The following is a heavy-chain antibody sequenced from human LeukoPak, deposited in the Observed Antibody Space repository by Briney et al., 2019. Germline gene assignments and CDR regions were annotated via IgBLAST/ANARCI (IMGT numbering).Heavy chain of an antibody. CDR2: INPSGGST. J-gene: IGHJ6*03. CDR3: ASTGVTIFGVDLYYMDV. V-gene: IGHV1-46*01. D-gene: IGHD3-3*01. CDR1: GYTFTSYY. Sequence: ASVKVSCKASGYTFTSYYIHWVRQAPGQGLEWMGIINPSGGSTSYAQKFQGRVTMTRDMSTSAVYMELSSLRSEDTAVYYCASTGVTIFGVDLYYMDVWGKGTTVTVSS.